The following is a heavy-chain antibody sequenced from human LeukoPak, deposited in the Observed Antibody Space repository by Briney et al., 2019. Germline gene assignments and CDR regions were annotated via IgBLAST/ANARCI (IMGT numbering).Heavy chain of an antibody. V-gene: IGHV3-23*01. Sequence: PGGSLRLSCAASGFTFSSYAMSWVRQAPGKGLEWVSAISGSGGSTYYADSVKGRFTISRDNSRNTLYLQMNSLRAEDTAVYYCAKDMVRGVIITFDYWGQGTLVTVSS. J-gene: IGHJ4*02. CDR3: AKDMVRGVIITFDY. D-gene: IGHD3-10*01. CDR2: ISGSGGST. CDR1: GFTFSSYA.